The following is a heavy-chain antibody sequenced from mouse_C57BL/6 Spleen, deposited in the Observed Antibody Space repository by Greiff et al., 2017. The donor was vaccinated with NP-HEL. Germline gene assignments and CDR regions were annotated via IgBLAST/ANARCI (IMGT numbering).Heavy chain of an antibody. CDR3: ERGDYDGGYYYAMDY. D-gene: IGHD2-4*01. CDR2: IYPGDGDT. CDR1: GYAFSSSW. Sequence: VQLQQSGPELVKPGASVKISCKASGYAFSSSWMNWVKQRPGKGLEWIGRIYPGDGDTNYNGKFKGKATLTADKSSSTAYMQLSSLTSEDSAVYFGERGDYDGGYYYAMDYWGQGTSVTVSS. V-gene: IGHV1-82*01. J-gene: IGHJ4*01.